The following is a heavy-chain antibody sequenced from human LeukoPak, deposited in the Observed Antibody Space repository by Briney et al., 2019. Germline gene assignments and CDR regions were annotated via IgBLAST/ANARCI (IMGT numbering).Heavy chain of an antibody. D-gene: IGHD3-3*01. CDR3: AKNFFWSGYYEQPLHTGVYLDY. J-gene: IGHJ4*02. CDR1: GFTFSSYA. V-gene: IGHV3-23*01. Sequence: PGGSLRLSCAASGFTFSSYAISWVRQAPGKGLEWVSAISGSGGSTYYADSVKGRFTISRDNSKNTLYLQMYSLRAEDTAVYYCAKNFFWSGYYEQPLHTGVYLDYWGQGTLVTVSS. CDR2: ISGSGGST.